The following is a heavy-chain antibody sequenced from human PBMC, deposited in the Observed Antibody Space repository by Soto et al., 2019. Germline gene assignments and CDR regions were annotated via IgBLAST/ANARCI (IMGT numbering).Heavy chain of an antibody. CDR1: GFTFSSYA. V-gene: IGHV3-30-3*01. J-gene: IGHJ6*02. Sequence: QVQLVESGGGVVQPGRSLRLSCAASGFTFSSYAMHWVRQAPGKGLEWVAVISYDGSNKYYADSVKGRFTISRDNSKNTLYLQMNSLRAEDTAVYYCASDGVEMAIYGMDVWGQGTTVTVSS. D-gene: IGHD2-8*01. CDR2: ISYDGSNK. CDR3: ASDGVEMAIYGMDV.